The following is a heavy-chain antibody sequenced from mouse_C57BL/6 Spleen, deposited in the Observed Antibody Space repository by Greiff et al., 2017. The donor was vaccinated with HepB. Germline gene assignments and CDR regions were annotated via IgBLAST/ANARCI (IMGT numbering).Heavy chain of an antibody. CDR1: GYTFTDYY. D-gene: IGHD2-4*01. V-gene: IGHV1-26*01. Sequence: EVQLQQSGPELVKPGASVKISCKASGYTFTDYYMNWVKQSHGKSLEWIGDINPNNGGTSYNQKFKGKATLTVDKSSSTAYMELRSLTSEDSAVYYCARWDDYDKDYAMDYWGQGTSVTVSS. CDR3: ARWDDYDKDYAMDY. CDR2: INPNNGGT. J-gene: IGHJ4*01.